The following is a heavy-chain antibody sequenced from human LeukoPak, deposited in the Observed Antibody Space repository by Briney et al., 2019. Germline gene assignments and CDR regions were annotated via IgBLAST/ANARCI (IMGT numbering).Heavy chain of an antibody. CDR1: GGSFSGYY. CDR2: ISHSGNT. J-gene: IGHJ4*02. D-gene: IGHD5-12*01. CDR3: ARGRWLRSAFDY. V-gene: IGHV4-34*01. Sequence: SETLSLTCAVYGGSFSGYYWSWIRQPPGKGLEWIGEISHSGNTNYNPSLKSRVTISVDTSKNQFSLKLSSVTAADTAVYYCARGRWLRSAFDYWGQGTLVTVSS.